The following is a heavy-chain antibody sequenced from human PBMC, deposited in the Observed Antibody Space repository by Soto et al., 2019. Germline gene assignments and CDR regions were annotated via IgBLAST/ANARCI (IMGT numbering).Heavy chain of an antibody. Sequence: PGESLKISCKGSGYSFTSYWIGWVRQMPGKGLEWMGIIYPGDSDTRYSPSFQGQVTISADKSISTAYLQWSSLKASDTAMYYCARLAYYYGSGSYYRDAFDIWGQGTMGTVS. CDR2: IYPGDSDT. J-gene: IGHJ3*02. D-gene: IGHD3-10*01. CDR3: ARLAYYYGSGSYYRDAFDI. CDR1: GYSFTSYW. V-gene: IGHV5-51*01.